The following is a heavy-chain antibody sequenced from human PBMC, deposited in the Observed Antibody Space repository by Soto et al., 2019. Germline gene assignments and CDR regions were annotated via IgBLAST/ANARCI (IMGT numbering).Heavy chain of an antibody. V-gene: IGHV3-48*01. CDR3: ARERGSGWTFDY. J-gene: IGHJ4*02. D-gene: IGHD6-19*01. CDR1: GFTFSTYS. Sequence: EVQLVESGGDLVQPGGSLRLSSAASGFTFSTYSMNWVRQAPGKGLEWVSSISSSSTIYYADSVKGRFTISRDNVQNSLYLQMHSLRAEDTAVYYCARERGSGWTFDYWGQGTLVTVSS. CDR2: ISSSSTI.